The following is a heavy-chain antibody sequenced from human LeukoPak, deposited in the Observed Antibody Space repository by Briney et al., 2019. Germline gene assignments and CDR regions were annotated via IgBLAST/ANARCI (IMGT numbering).Heavy chain of an antibody. J-gene: IGHJ4*02. CDR1: GFTFSSYS. CDR3: ARGVYYFGSGNYYNFNY. Sequence: GGSLRLSCAASGFTFSSYSMNWVRQAPGKGLEWVSSISSSSSYIYYADSVKGRFTISRDNAKNSLYLQMNSLRAEDTALYYCARGVYYFGSGNYYNFNYWGQGTLVTVSS. D-gene: IGHD3-10*01. V-gene: IGHV3-21*04. CDR2: ISSSSSYI.